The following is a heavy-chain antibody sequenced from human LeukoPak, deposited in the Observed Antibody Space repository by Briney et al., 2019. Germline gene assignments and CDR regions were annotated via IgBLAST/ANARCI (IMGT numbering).Heavy chain of an antibody. J-gene: IGHJ5*02. CDR1: GVSISSHY. V-gene: IGHV4-59*11. D-gene: IGHD2-15*01. CDR2: IYYSGST. CDR3: AREIGYCSGGSCYDWFDP. Sequence: SETLSLTCTVSGVSISSHYWSWIRQPPGKGLEWIGYIYYSGSTNYNPSLKSRVTISVDTSKNQSSLKLSSVTAADTAVYYCAREIGYCSGGSCYDWFDPWGQGTLVTVSS.